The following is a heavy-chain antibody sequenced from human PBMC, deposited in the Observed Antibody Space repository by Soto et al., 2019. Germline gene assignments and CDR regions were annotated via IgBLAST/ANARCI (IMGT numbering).Heavy chain of an antibody. CDR1: GFTFSSYS. Sequence: GGSLRLSCAASGFTFSSYSMNWVRHAPGKGLEWVSSISSSSSYIYYADSVKGRFTISRDNAKNSLYLQMNSLRAEDTAVYYCARDGDYDILTGYNWFDPWGQGTLVTVSS. J-gene: IGHJ5*02. CDR2: ISSSSSYI. CDR3: ARDGDYDILTGYNWFDP. V-gene: IGHV3-21*01. D-gene: IGHD3-9*01.